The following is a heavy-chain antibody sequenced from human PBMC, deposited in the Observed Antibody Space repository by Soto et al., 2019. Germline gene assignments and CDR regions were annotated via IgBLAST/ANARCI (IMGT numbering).Heavy chain of an antibody. CDR1: GFTFSSFA. CDR2: ISGNATST. J-gene: IGHJ6*02. CDR3: AKKAGIISRYGLDV. Sequence: GGSLRLSCAASGFTFSSFAMNWVRQAPGKGLEWVAVISGNATSTYYADSVKGRFTISRDNSKNTMYLQMNSLRAEDTAVYYCAKKAGIISRYGLDVWGQGTTVTVSS. V-gene: IGHV3-23*01.